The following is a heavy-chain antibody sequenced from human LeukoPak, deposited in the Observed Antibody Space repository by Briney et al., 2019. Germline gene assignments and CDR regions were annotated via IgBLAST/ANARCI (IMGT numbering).Heavy chain of an antibody. CDR2: ISYDGSNK. J-gene: IGHJ3*02. Sequence: GGSLRLSCAASGFTFSSYGMHWVRQAPGKGLEWVGVISYDGSNKYYADSVKGRFTISRDNTKNTLYLQMNSLRAEDTAVYYCANSPGTSLVVQGAFDIWGQGTMVTVSS. CDR1: GFTFSSYG. V-gene: IGHV3-30*18. CDR3: ANSPGTSLVVQGAFDI. D-gene: IGHD2-2*01.